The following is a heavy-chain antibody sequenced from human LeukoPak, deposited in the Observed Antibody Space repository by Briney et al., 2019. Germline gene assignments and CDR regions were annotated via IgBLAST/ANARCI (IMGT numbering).Heavy chain of an antibody. Sequence: GGSLKLSCAASGFPFSSYAMHWVRQAPGKGLEWVAVISYDGSNKYYADSVKGRFTISRDNYKNPRYLQMNSLRAEDTAVYYCARDHHGSSSSVFDYWGQGTLVTVSS. CDR3: ARDHHGSSSSVFDY. V-gene: IGHV3-30-3*01. CDR1: GFPFSSYA. D-gene: IGHD6-6*01. CDR2: ISYDGSNK. J-gene: IGHJ4*02.